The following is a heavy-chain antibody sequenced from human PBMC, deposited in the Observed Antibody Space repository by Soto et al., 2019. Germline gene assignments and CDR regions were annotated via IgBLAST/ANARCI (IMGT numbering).Heavy chain of an antibody. V-gene: IGHV4-34*01. D-gene: IGHD6-19*01. CDR1: GGSFSGYY. CDR2: INHSGST. J-gene: IGHJ4*02. Sequence: QVQLQQWGAGRLKPSETLSLTSAVYGGSFSGYYWSWIRQPPGKGLEWIGEINHSGSTNYNPSLRRRLTISVDTSKHQVSLKLSSVTAADTAVYYCARGMAVAGHYFDSWGQGTLVTVSS. CDR3: ARGMAVAGHYFDS.